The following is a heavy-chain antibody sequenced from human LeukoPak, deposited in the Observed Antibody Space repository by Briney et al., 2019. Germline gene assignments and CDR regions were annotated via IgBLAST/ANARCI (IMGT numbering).Heavy chain of an antibody. CDR2: IYTSGTTT. CDR3: ARAKKRSGRSRNFYLDV. V-gene: IGHV4-61*09. J-gene: IGHJ6*03. CDR1: DDPINSGVYY. D-gene: IGHD1-26*01. Sequence: SETLSLTCTVSDDPINSGVYYWNWIRQPAGKGLEWIGHIYTSGTTTNSNPSLKSRVAISLDTSKNYFSLKLRSVTAADTAVYYCARAKKRSGRSRNFYLDVWGKGTTVTVSS.